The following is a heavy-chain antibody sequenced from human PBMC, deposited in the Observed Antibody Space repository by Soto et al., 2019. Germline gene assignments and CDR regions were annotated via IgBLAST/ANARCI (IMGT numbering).Heavy chain of an antibody. J-gene: IGHJ6*01. Sequence: GGSLRLSCAASGFTFSYHALNWVRQAPDKGLEWVAVISYDGDNKYIAESVKGRFTISRGNSKNTVSLQMNSLRAEDTAMYFCARGTTASAFSAMDVWAQGTTVTVSS. CDR1: GFTFSYHA. D-gene: IGHD6-13*01. CDR2: ISYDGDNK. V-gene: IGHV3-30-3*01. CDR3: ARGTTASAFSAMDV.